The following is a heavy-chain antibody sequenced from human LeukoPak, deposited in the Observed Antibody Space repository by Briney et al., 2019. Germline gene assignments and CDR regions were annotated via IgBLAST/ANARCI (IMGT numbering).Heavy chain of an antibody. CDR1: GGSISSYY. CDR3: ARGSAVVSAFDY. V-gene: IGHV4-4*07. D-gene: IGHD3-22*01. J-gene: IGHJ4*02. CDR2: IYTCGST. Sequence: SETLSLTCTVSGGSISSYYWSWIRQPAGKGLEWIGRIYTCGSTNYNPSLKSRVTMSVDTSKNQFSLKLSSVTAADTAVYYCARGSAVVSAFDYWGQGTLVTVSS.